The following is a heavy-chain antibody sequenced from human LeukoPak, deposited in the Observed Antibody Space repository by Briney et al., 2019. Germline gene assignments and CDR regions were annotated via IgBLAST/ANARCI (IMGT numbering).Heavy chain of an antibody. D-gene: IGHD6-19*01. J-gene: IGHJ5*02. CDR3: AREYSSTFRGVRIDWFDP. CDR1: GGSMTAYY. V-gene: IGHV4-59*12. CDR2: IHYIGST. Sequence: SETLSLTCPVSGGSMTAYYWSWLRQPPGKGLEWIGFIHYIGSTSYNTSLKSRVTISLHTSKKQFSLKLSSVTAADPAVYYCAREYSSTFRGVRIDWFDPWGQRTLVTVSS.